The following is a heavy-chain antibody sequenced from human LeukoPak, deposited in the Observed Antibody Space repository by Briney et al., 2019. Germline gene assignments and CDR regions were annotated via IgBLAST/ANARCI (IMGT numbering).Heavy chain of an antibody. J-gene: IGHJ6*02. CDR1: GFTFSSYA. Sequence: GGSLRLSCAASGFTFSSYAMHWVRQAPGKGLEWVAVISYDGSNKYYADSVKGRFTISRDNSKNTLYLQMNSLRAEDTAVYYCARGHYGMDVWGQGTTVTVSS. CDR3: ARGHYGMDV. V-gene: IGHV3-30-3*01. CDR2: ISYDGSNK.